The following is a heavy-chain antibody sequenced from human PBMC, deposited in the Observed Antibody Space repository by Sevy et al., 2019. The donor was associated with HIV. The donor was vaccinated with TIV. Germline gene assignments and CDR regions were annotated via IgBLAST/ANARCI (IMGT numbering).Heavy chain of an antibody. V-gene: IGHV3-23*01. CDR1: GFTFSSHA. D-gene: IGHD3-22*01. CDR2: IGTNGDGR. J-gene: IGHJ4*02. Sequence: GGSLRLSCVASGFTFSSHAMNWVRQVPGKGLEWVSSIGTNGDGRYYADSVKGRFTISRDNSKSPLYLQMNSLRAENTALYYCSKPIYFYDNSGYSGDYWGQGILVTVSS. CDR3: SKPIYFYDNSGYSGDY.